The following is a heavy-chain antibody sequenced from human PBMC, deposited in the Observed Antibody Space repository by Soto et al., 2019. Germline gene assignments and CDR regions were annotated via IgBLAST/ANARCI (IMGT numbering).Heavy chain of an antibody. CDR3: TRDDVYCSGGVCYGVPMAV. Sequence: EVQLVESGGGLVQPGGSLRLSCAASGFTVSSKYMSWVRQAPGKGLEWVSLIQSGGYTYYADSVKGRFTISRDSSENTLFLEMNSWRGGGTAMYHWTRDDVYCSGGVCYGVPMAVRGKGPTVPVSA. CDR2: IQSGGYT. D-gene: IGHD2-8*02. J-gene: IGHJ6*04. V-gene: IGHV3-66*01. CDR1: GFTVSSKY.